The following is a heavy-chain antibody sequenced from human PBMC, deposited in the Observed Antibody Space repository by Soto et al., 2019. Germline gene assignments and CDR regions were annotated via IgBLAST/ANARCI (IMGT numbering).Heavy chain of an antibody. V-gene: IGHV1-2*04. D-gene: IGHD3-10*01. Sequence: ASVKVSCKASGYTFTGYYMHWVRQAPGQGLEWMGWINPNSGGTNYAQKFQGWVTMTRDTSISTAYMELSRLRSDDTAVYYCARASYGSGPCYYYGMDVWGQGTTVTVSS. CDR3: ARASYGSGPCYYYGMDV. CDR2: INPNSGGT. CDR1: GYTFTGYY. J-gene: IGHJ6*02.